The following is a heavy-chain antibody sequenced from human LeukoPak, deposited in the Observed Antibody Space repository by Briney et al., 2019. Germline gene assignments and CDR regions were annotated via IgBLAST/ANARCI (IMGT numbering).Heavy chain of an antibody. Sequence: GGSLRLSCAASGFTFSSYGMHWVRQAPGKGLEWVAFIRYDGSNKYYADSVKGRFPISRDNSKNTLYLQMNSLRAEDTAVYYCAKALYGSGSRCYFDYWGQGTLVTVSS. V-gene: IGHV3-30*02. CDR2: IRYDGSNK. J-gene: IGHJ4*02. CDR3: AKALYGSGSRCYFDY. CDR1: GFTFSSYG. D-gene: IGHD3-10*01.